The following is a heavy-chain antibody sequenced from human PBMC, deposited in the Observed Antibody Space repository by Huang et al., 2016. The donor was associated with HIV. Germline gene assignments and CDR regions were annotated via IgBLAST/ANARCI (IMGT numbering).Heavy chain of an antibody. V-gene: IGHV1-24*01. CDR2: FDPEEGET. Sequence: QVQLVESGAELKKPGASVRVSCKGSGDTVSEFSLHWVRQAPETGLEWVVVFDPEEGETIYAQGLQGRFTMTEETSTNTAYMELSSLRPEDTAVYYCATSTPDVGAGVLRSAFDIWGQGTMVTVSS. D-gene: IGHD2-15*01. CDR3: ATSTPDVGAGVLRSAFDI. J-gene: IGHJ3*02. CDR1: GDTVSEFS.